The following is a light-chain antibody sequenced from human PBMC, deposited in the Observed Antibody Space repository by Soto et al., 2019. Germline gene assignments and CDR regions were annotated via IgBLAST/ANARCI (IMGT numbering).Light chain of an antibody. CDR1: QSVSSSY. CDR3: QQYGSSPIT. J-gene: IGKJ5*01. Sequence: EIVLTQSPGTLSLSPGEIATLSCRASQSVSSSYLAWYQQKPGQAPRLLIYGASSRATGIPDRFSGSGSGTDFTLTISRLEPEDVAVYYCQQYGSSPITLGQGTRLEI. CDR2: GAS. V-gene: IGKV3-20*01.